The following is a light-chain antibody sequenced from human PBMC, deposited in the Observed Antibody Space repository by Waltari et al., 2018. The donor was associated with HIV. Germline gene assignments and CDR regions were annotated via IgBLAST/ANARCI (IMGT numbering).Light chain of an antibody. Sequence: ERVLTQSPVTLFVSPGERATLSCTASQNIGNNLAWYQYKPGQAPRLLLYGASTRATGIPARFSGGGSATEFTLTIDNLQSADSAFYYCQHYNTWPYTFGRGTKLVI. CDR3: QHYNTWPYT. CDR2: GAS. J-gene: IGKJ2*01. V-gene: IGKV3-15*01. CDR1: QNIGNN.